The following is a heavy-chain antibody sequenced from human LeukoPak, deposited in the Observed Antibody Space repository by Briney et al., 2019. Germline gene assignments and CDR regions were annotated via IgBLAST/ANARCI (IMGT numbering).Heavy chain of an antibody. J-gene: IGHJ4*02. Sequence: GGSLRLSCAGSGFTFSSYGMSWVRQAPGKGLEWVSAISGSGGSTYYADSVKGRFTISRDNSKNTLYLQMNSLRAEDTAVYYCAKAADYGGNSLFDYWGQGTLVTVSS. CDR1: GFTFSSYG. CDR2: ISGSGGST. V-gene: IGHV3-23*01. D-gene: IGHD4-23*01. CDR3: AKAADYGGNSLFDY.